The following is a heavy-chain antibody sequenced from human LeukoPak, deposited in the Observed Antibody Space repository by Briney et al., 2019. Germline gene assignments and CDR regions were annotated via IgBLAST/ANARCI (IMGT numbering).Heavy chain of an antibody. CDR1: GYTLTGYY. CDR2: ISPNSGDT. J-gene: IGHJ4*02. CDR3: ARDYWDDSSGYYIFDY. D-gene: IGHD3-22*01. Sequence: ASVKVSCKASGYTLTGYYMHWVRQAPGQGLEWMGWISPNSGDTNYAQKFQGRVAMTRDTSINTAYMELSRLRSDDTAVYYCARDYWDDSSGYYIFDYWGQGTLVTVSS. V-gene: IGHV1-2*02.